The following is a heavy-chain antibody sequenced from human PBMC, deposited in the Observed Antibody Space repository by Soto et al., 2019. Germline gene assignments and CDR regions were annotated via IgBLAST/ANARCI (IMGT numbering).Heavy chain of an antibody. CDR1: GFTFSSYA. V-gene: IGHV3-23*01. D-gene: IGHD6-19*01. J-gene: IGHJ6*02. Sequence: GGSLRLSCAASGFTFSSYAMSWVRQAPGKGLEWVSAISGSGGSIYYADSVKGRFTISRDNSKNTLYLQMNSLRAEDTAVYYCAKSEKQYSSGWYVVYYGMDVWGQGTTVTVSS. CDR3: AKSEKQYSSGWYVVYYGMDV. CDR2: ISGSGGSI.